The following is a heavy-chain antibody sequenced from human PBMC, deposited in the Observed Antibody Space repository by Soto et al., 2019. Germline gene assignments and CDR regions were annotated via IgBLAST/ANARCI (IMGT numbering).Heavy chain of an antibody. J-gene: IGHJ3*01. CDR3: ANPDIVVVPAAMLDAFDL. CDR2: ISGSGGST. D-gene: IGHD2-2*01. V-gene: IGHV3-23*01. CDR1: GFTFSSYA. Sequence: GGSLRLSCAASGFTFSSYAVSWVRQAPGKGLEWVSAISGSGGSTYYADSVKGRFTISRDNSKNTLYLQMNSLRAEDTAVYYCANPDIVVVPAAMLDAFDLWGQGAMVTVSS.